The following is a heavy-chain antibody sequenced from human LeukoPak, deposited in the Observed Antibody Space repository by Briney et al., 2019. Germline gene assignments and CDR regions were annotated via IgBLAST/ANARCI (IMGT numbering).Heavy chain of an antibody. V-gene: IGHV3-23*01. D-gene: IGHD6-19*01. CDR3: ANSEGSIAVAHVNDAFDI. Sequence: GGSLRLSCAASGFTFSSYAMSWVRQAPGKGLEWVSAISGSGGSTYYADSVKGRFTISRDNSKNTLYLQMNSLRAEDTAVYYCANSEGSIAVAHVNDAFDIWGQGTMVTVSS. CDR2: ISGSGGST. J-gene: IGHJ3*02. CDR1: GFTFSSYA.